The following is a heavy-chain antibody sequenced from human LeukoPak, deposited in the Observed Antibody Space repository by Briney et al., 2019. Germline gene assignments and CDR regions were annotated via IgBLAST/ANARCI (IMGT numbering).Heavy chain of an antibody. Sequence: AGGSLRLSCAASGFTFSSNGMYWVRQAPGKGLERVAVIWYDGSNKYYVDSVKGRFTISRDNFKNTLYLQMNSLRAEDTAVYYCARDSSCYYPLEYFQHWGQGTLVSVSS. CDR3: ARDSSCYYPLEYFQH. V-gene: IGHV3-33*01. CDR2: IWYDGSNK. D-gene: IGHD3-22*01. CDR1: GFTFSSNG. J-gene: IGHJ1*01.